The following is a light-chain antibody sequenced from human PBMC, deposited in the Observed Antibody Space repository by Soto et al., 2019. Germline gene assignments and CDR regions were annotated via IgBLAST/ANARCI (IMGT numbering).Light chain of an antibody. CDR3: SSYTSSSTPCV. V-gene: IGLV2-14*01. CDR1: SSDVGGYNY. J-gene: IGLJ1*01. CDR2: EIS. Sequence: QSVLTQPASVSGSPGQSITNSCTGTSSDVGGYNYVSWYQQHPGKAPKLMIYEISNRPSGVSNRFSGSKSGNTASLTISGLQAEDEADYYCSSYTSSSTPCVFGTGTKVTVL.